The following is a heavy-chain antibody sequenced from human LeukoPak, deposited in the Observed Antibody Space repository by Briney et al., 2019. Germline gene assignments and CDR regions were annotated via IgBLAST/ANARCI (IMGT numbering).Heavy chain of an antibody. J-gene: IGHJ4*02. D-gene: IGHD2-2*02. CDR2: INWNGGST. V-gene: IGHV3-20*01. CDR3: ARLPFTYCSSTSCYKVYYFDY. CDR1: GFTFDDYG. Sequence: TGGSLRLSCAASGFTFDDYGMSWVRQAPGKGLEWVSGINWNGGSTGYADSVKGRFTISRDNAKNSLYLQMNSLRAEDTALYHCARLPFTYCSSTSCYKVYYFDYWGQGTLVTVSS.